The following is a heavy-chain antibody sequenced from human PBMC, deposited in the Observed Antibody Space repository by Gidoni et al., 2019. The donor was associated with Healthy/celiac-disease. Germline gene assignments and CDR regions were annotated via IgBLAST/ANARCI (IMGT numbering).Heavy chain of an antibody. V-gene: IGHV1-58*01. Sequence: QMQLVQSGPEVKKPGTSVTVSCKASGFTFTSSAVQWVRQARGQRLEWIGWIVVGSGNTNYAQKCQERVTITRDMSTSTAYMELSSLRSEDTAVYYCAALDPYSSSWYAAFDIWGQGTMVTVSS. CDR3: AALDPYSSSWYAAFDI. D-gene: IGHD6-13*01. CDR1: GFTFTSSA. CDR2: IVVGSGNT. J-gene: IGHJ3*02.